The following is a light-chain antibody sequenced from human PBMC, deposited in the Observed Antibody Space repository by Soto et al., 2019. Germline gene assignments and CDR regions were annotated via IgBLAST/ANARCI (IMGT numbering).Light chain of an antibody. Sequence: QSVLTQPASVSGSPGQSVTISCTGTSSDIGGYNYVSWYQQHPGKAPKLIIYEVSDRPSGVSDRFSGSKSANTASLTISGLQADDEADYYCCSYTSSATRVFGGGTKLTVL. J-gene: IGLJ3*02. CDR2: EVS. CDR1: SSDIGGYNY. V-gene: IGLV2-14*01. CDR3: CSYTSSATRV.